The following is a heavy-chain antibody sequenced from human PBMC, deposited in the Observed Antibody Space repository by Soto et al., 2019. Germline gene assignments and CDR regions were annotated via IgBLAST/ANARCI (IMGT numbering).Heavy chain of an antibody. CDR2: IWEDGSNI. J-gene: IGHJ4*02. Sequence: PGGSLRLSCAASGFTFNKFGMHWVRQAPGKGPEWVAFIWEDGSNIDYADSVKGRFTISRDNSKNTLYLQMNSLRGEDTALYYCAREGGSGRYVGLFDYWGQGTLVTVSS. CDR3: AREGGSGRYVGLFDY. CDR1: GFTFNKFG. V-gene: IGHV3-33*01. D-gene: IGHD3-10*01.